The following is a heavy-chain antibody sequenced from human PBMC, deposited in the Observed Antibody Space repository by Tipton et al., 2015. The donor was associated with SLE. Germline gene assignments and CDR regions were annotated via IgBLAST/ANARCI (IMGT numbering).Heavy chain of an antibody. V-gene: IGHV4-59*08. J-gene: IGHJ3*01. CDR3: GRHKTATRAFDF. Sequence: TLSLTCTVSGGSISGFYWSWIRQPPGKGLEWIGYIYYSGSTNYNPSLKSRVTISVDTSQNQFSLRLTSVAAADTAVYYCGRHKTATRAFDFWGQGTLVTVSS. CDR2: IYYSGST. CDR1: GGSISGFY. D-gene: IGHD1-1*01.